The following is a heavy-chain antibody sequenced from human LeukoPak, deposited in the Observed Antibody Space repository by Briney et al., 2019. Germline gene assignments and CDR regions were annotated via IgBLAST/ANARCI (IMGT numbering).Heavy chain of an antibody. CDR1: GVSISNYY. CDR2: VYYSGNT. J-gene: IGHJ6*02. Sequence: SETLSLTCSVSGVSISNYYWTWIRQPPGKGLEWVGYVYYSGNTNYNPSLKSRVTISVDTSKNQFSLRLTSVTAADTAVYYCARDRGVLRYFDGDPGYYYYYGMDVWGRGTTVTVSS. V-gene: IGHV4-59*01. CDR3: ARDRGVLRYFDGDPGYYYYYGMDV. D-gene: IGHD3-9*01.